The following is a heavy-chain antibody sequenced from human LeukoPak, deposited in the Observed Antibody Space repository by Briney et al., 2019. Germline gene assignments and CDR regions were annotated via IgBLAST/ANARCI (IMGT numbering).Heavy chain of an antibody. J-gene: IGHJ6*02. CDR2: IDWDDDR. V-gene: IGHV2-70*11. CDR1: GFSLSTSGMC. CDR3: ARSSRDHYYNYGMDV. D-gene: IGHD5-24*01. Sequence: ESGPTLVKPTQTLTLTCTFSGFSLSTSGMCVSWIRRPPGKALEWLARIDWDDDRYYNASLKTRLTISKDTSKNQVVLTMTNMDPVDTATYYCARSSRDHYYNYGMDVWGQGTTVTVSS.